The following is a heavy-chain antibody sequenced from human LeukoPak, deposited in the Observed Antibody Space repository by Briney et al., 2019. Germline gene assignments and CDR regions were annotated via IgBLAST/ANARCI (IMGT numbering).Heavy chain of an antibody. D-gene: IGHD6-25*01. CDR3: ARDLSGRAWEGFDY. J-gene: IGHJ4*02. CDR2: TYYRSKWNN. V-gene: IGHV6-1*01. CDR1: GDSVSSSSAT. Sequence: SQTLSLTCAISGDSVSSSSATWNWIRQSPSRGLEWLGRTYYRSKWNNDYAVSVESRISINPDMSKNQFSLQMNSVTPEDTAVYYCARDLSGRAWEGFDYWGQGTLVTVSS.